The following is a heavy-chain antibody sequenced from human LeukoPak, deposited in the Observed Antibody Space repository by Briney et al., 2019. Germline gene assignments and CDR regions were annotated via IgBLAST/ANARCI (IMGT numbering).Heavy chain of an antibody. Sequence: SETLSLTCAVYGGSFSGYYWSWLRQPPGKGLEWIGEINHSGSTNYNPSLKSRVTISVDTSKNQFSLKLSSVTAADTAVYYCARESLIVVRRAFDIWGQGTMVTVSS. J-gene: IGHJ3*02. CDR3: ARESLIVVRRAFDI. D-gene: IGHD3-22*01. CDR2: INHSGST. CDR1: GGSFSGYY. V-gene: IGHV4-34*01.